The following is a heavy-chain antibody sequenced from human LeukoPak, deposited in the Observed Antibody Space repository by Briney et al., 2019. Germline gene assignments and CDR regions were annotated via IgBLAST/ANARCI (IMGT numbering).Heavy chain of an antibody. V-gene: IGHV3-21*01. Sequence: GGSLRLSCAASGFTFSSYSMNWVRQAPGKGLEWVSSISSSSSYIYYADSVKGRFTISRDNAKNSLYLQMNSLRAEDTAVYYCARGQHDFYDSSGYQDYWGQGTLVTVSS. CDR3: ARGQHDFYDSSGYQDY. D-gene: IGHD3-22*01. CDR1: GFTFSSYS. CDR2: ISSSSSYI. J-gene: IGHJ4*02.